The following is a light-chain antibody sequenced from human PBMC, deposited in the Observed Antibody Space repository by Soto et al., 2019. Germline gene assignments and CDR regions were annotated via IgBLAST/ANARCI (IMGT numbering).Light chain of an antibody. Sequence: ALAQPPSASGSPGQSVTISCTGTSSDVGGYNYVSWFQQHPGKAPKLIIHEVNQRPSGVPDRFSGSKSGNTASLTVSGLQAEDEGTYYCSSYGGYNNVVFGTGTKVTVL. CDR3: SSYGGYNNVV. V-gene: IGLV2-8*01. CDR1: SSDVGGYNY. J-gene: IGLJ1*01. CDR2: EVN.